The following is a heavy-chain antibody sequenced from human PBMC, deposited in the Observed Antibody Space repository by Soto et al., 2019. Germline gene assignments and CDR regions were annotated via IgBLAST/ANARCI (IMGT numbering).Heavy chain of an antibody. Sequence: EVQLVESGGGLVKPGGSLRLSCAASGFTFSYYSMNWVRQAPGKGLEWVSSISSSSSYISYADSVKGRFTISRDNAKNSPALHMNILRAEASAVYYFASVVVHYDADSAYGMGVGVQGTTVTVAS. J-gene: IGHJ6*02. CDR3: ASVVVHYDADSAYGMGV. CDR1: GFTFSYYS. D-gene: IGHD2-15*01. V-gene: IGHV3-21*01. CDR2: ISSSSSYI.